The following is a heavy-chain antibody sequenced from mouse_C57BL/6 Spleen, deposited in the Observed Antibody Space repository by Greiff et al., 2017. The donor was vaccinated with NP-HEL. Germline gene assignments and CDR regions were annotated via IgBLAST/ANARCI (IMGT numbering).Heavy chain of an antibody. CDR2: IYPGDGDT. J-gene: IGHJ1*03. Sequence: QVHVKQSGPELVKPGASVKISCKASGYAFSSSWMNWVKQRPGKGLEWIGRIYPGDGDTNYNGKFKGKATLTADKSSSTAYMQLRSLTSEDSAVYFCALWWYFDVWGTGTTVTVSS. V-gene: IGHV1-82*01. CDR3: ALWWYFDV. CDR1: GYAFSSSW. D-gene: IGHD6-1*01.